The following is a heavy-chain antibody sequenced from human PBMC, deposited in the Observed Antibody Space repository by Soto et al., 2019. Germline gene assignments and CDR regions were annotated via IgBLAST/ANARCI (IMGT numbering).Heavy chain of an antibody. CDR2: ISSSSSYI. CDR3: ARGPEPYYYYMDV. Sequence: GGSLRLSCAASGFTFSSYSMNWVRQAPGKGLEWVSSISSSSSYIYYADSVKGRFTISRDNAKNSLYLQMNSLRAEDTAVYYCARGPEPYYYYMDVWGKGTTVTVSS. V-gene: IGHV3-21*01. J-gene: IGHJ6*03. CDR1: GFTFSSYS.